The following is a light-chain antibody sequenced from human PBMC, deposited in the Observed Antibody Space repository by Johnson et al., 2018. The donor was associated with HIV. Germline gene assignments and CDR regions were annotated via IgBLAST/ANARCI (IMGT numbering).Light chain of an antibody. CDR3: GTWDNSLNVYV. V-gene: IGLV1-51*01. CDR2: DND. Sequence: QSVLTQPPSVSAAPGQKVTISCSGSSSNIGSNYVSWYQQLPGTAPKLLIYDNDKRPSGIPDRFSGSKSGASATLDITGLQTGDEADYYCGTWDNSLNVYVFVTGTKVTVL. CDR1: SSNIGSNY. J-gene: IGLJ1*01.